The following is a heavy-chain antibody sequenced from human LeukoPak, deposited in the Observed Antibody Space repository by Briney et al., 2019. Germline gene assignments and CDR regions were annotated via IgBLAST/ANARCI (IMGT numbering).Heavy chain of an antibody. D-gene: IGHD2-2*01. CDR1: GFTFSSYW. J-gene: IGHJ6*03. CDR3: ARVPAADYYYYFHMDV. CDR2: IKQDGSEK. Sequence: GGSLRLSCAASGFTFSSYWLSWVRQAPGKGLEWVANIKQDGSEKCYVDSVKGRFTISRDNAKNSLYLQMSSLRAEDTAVYYCARVPAADYYYYFHMDVWGKGPKVTVSS. V-gene: IGHV3-7*01.